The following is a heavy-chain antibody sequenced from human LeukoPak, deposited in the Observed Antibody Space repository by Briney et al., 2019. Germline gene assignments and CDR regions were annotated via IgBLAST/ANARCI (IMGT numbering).Heavy chain of an antibody. V-gene: IGHV3-21*01. CDR1: GFTFSSYS. D-gene: IGHD3-22*01. Sequence: GSLRLSCAASGFTFSSYSMNWVRQAPGKGLEWVSSISSSSSYIYYADSVKGRFTISRDNAKNSLYLQMNSLRAEDTRVYYCARDLTATIVVARRGFDYWGQGTLVTVSS. J-gene: IGHJ4*02. CDR2: ISSSSSYI. CDR3: ARDLTATIVVARRGFDY.